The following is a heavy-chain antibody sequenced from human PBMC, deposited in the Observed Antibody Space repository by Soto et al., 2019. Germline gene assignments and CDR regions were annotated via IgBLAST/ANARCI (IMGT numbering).Heavy chain of an antibody. CDR1: GGSISSYY. V-gene: IGHV4-59*01. J-gene: IGHJ3*02. CDR3: ARGTGVRRAFDI. D-gene: IGHD2-8*01. CDR2: IYYSGST. Sequence: PSETLSLTCTVSGGSISSYYWSWIRQPPGKGLEWIGYIYYSGSTNYNPSLKSRVTISVDTSKNQFSLKLSSVTAADTAVYYCARGTGVRRAFDIWGQGTMVTVSS.